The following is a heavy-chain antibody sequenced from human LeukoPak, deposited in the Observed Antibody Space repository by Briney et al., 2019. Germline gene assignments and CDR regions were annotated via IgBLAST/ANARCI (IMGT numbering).Heavy chain of an antibody. D-gene: IGHD3/OR15-3a*01. V-gene: IGHV4-39*01. CDR1: GVSISSSNSY. Sequence: PSETLSLTCTVSGVSISSSNSYWGWIRQPPGKGLEWIGSIYYSGNTYYNASLKSRVSISIDTSKNQFSLRLTSVTAADTAVYYCARQTGSGLFILPGGQGTLVTVSS. CDR3: ARQTGSGLFILP. J-gene: IGHJ4*02. CDR2: IYYSGNT.